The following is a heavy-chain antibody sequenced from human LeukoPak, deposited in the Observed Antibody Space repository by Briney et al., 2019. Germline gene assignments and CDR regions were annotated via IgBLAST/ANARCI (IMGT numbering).Heavy chain of an antibody. CDR2: ISYDGSNK. Sequence: PGGSLRLSCAASGFTFSSYGMHWVRQAPGKGLEWVAVISYDGSNKYYADSVKGRFTISRDNSKNTLYLQMNSLRAEDTAVYYCAKDGFGSNYYDSSGYYSYYFDYWGQGTLVTVSS. V-gene: IGHV3-30*18. CDR1: GFTFSSYG. D-gene: IGHD3-22*01. CDR3: AKDGFGSNYYDSSGYYSYYFDY. J-gene: IGHJ4*02.